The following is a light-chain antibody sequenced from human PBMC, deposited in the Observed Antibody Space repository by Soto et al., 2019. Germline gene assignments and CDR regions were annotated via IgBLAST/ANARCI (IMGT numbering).Light chain of an antibody. Sequence: KNSPGAVSLSGRERATLSWRASQSVSIDLAWYQQTPGQAPRLLIYGASTRATGIPVRFSGSASGTEFTLTISSLQPEDFTVYYCQQSDKWPMRFGQGTKVDIK. CDR1: QSVSID. J-gene: IGKJ1*01. CDR3: QQSDKWPMR. CDR2: GAS. V-gene: IGKV3-15*01.